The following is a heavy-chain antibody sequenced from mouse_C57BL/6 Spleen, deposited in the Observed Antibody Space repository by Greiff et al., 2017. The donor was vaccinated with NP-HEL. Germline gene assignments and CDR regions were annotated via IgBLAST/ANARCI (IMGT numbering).Heavy chain of an antibody. D-gene: IGHD3-3*01. V-gene: IGHV1-54*01. J-gene: IGHJ2*01. CDR2: INPGSGGT. CDR3: ARYWDRAYFDY. CDR1: GYAFTNYL. Sequence: VQLVESGAELVRPGTSVKVSCKASGYAFTNYLIEWVKQRPGQGLEWIGVINPGSGGTNYNEKFKGKATLTADKSSSTAYMQLSSLTSEDSAVYFCARYWDRAYFDYWGQGTTLTVSS.